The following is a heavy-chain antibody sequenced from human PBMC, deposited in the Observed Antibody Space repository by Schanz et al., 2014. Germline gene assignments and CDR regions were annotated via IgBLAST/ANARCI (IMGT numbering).Heavy chain of an antibody. CDR3: ASSRTRYCSSTSCVPGAFDF. CDR1: GGTFSSDT. V-gene: IGHV1-69*02. CDR2: IIPILGIA. Sequence: QVQLVQSGAEVKKPGSSVKVSCKASGGTFSSDTFSWVRQAPGQGLEWMGRIIPILGIANYAQKFQGRVTITADKSTFTAYMELSRLKSDDTAVYYCASSRTRYCSSTSCVPGAFDFWGQGTLVTVSS. D-gene: IGHD2-2*01. J-gene: IGHJ3*01.